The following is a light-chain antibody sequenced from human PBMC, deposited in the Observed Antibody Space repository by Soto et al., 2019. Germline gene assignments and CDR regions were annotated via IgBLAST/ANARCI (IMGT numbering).Light chain of an antibody. CDR1: QSVTIK. Sequence: EVVLTQSPATLALSPWDRATLSCGASQSVTIKLAWYQQRPGQAPRLLIYDASTRATGIPARFSGSGSGTDFTLTISSLEPEDFAVYFCQHRSSWPLTFGGGTKVDI. CDR2: DAS. CDR3: QHRSSWPLT. V-gene: IGKV3-11*01. J-gene: IGKJ4*01.